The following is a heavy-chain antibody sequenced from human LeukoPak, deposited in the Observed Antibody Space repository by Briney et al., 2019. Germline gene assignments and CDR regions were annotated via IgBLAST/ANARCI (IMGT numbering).Heavy chain of an antibody. CDR2: IYYSGST. V-gene: IGHV4-59*01. CDR1: GGSFSTYY. D-gene: IGHD2-2*01. Sequence: SETLSLTCTVSGGSFSTYYWSWVRQPPGKGLEWIGYIYYSGSTNYNPSLKSRVSISLDMSRNQFSLKLTSVTAADMAVYYCASLRGDCSSSSCYDDYWGQGTLVTVSS. J-gene: IGHJ4*02. CDR3: ASLRGDCSSSSCYDDY.